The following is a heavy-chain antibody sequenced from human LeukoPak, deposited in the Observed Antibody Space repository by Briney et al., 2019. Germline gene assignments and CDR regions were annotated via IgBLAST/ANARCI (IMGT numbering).Heavy chain of an antibody. D-gene: IGHD6-19*01. V-gene: IGHV5-51*01. Sequence: GESLKISCKGSGYSFTSSWIDWVGQMPGKGLEWMGLIYPGDSHSIYSPSFQGQVTFSADKSINTAYLQWSSLKASDTAMYYCARRSGGAVAGTGYFDYWGQGTLVTVSS. CDR2: IYPGDSHS. J-gene: IGHJ4*02. CDR1: GYSFTSSW. CDR3: ARRSGGAVAGTGYFDY.